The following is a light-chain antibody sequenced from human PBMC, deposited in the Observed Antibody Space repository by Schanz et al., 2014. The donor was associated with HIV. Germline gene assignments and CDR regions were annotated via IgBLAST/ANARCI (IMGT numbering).Light chain of an antibody. Sequence: QSVLTQPPSVSGAPGQRVTISCAGRSSNIGAGYDVHWYQQFPRTAPKLLIFANNNRPSGVPDRFSGSKSGTSATLAIVGLQTGDEADYFCLPFVPTLGPWVFGGGTKLTVL. V-gene: IGLV1-40*01. J-gene: IGLJ3*02. CDR1: SSNIGAGYD. CDR3: LPFVPTLGPWV. CDR2: ANN.